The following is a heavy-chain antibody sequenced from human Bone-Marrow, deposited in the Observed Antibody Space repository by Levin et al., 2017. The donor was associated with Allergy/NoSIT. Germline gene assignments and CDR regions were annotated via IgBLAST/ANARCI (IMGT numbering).Heavy chain of an antibody. J-gene: IGHJ4*02. V-gene: IGHV3-48*03. D-gene: IGHD1-14*01. CDR2: ISRSANII. Sequence: GGSLRLSCAVSGFTFSSYEMNWVRQAPGKGLEWVSYISRSANIIHYADSVKGRFTISRDNAKNSLYLQMNSLRAEDTAVYYCARGWNSGTHFDYWGQGTLVTVSS. CDR3: ARGWNSGTHFDY. CDR1: GFTFSSYE.